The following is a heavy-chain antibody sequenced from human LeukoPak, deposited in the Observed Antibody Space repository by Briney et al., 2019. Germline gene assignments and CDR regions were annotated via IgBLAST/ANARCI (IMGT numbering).Heavy chain of an antibody. CDR3: AREMQLITATTRGANAFDI. V-gene: IGHV4-59*01. CDR1: DASISGYY. CDR2: IHDSGNT. D-gene: IGHD1-20*01. Sequence: PSETLSLTCTVSDASISGYYWSWIRQPPGKGLEWIGYIHDSGNTNYNPSLKGRLTISVDTSKNQFSLRLNSVTAADTAVYYCAREMQLITATTRGANAFDIWGQGTMVAVSS. J-gene: IGHJ3*02.